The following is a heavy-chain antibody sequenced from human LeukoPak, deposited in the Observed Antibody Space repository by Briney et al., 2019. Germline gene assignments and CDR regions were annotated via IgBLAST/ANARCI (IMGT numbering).Heavy chain of an antibody. Sequence: GGSLRLSCAASGFTFNSYGMHWVRQAPGKGLEWVAVISYDGSNQYYADSVKGRFTISRDNSKNTLYLQMNSLRAEDTAVYYCAKETREDAFDVWGQGTMVTVSS. CDR3: AKETREDAFDV. CDR2: ISYDGSNQ. J-gene: IGHJ3*01. CDR1: GFTFNSYG. V-gene: IGHV3-30*18.